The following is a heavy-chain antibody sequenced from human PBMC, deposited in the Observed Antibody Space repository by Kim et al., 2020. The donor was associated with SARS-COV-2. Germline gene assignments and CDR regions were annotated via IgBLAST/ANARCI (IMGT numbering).Heavy chain of an antibody. D-gene: IGHD5-18*01. Sequence: GGSLRLSCAASGFTFSSYGMHWVRQAPGKGLEWVAVIWYDGINKYYADSVKGRFTISRDNSKNTLYLQMNSLRAEDTAVYYCARDGATAMVPAGGGMDVWGQGTTVTVSS. CDR1: GFTFSSYG. CDR3: ARDGATAMVPAGGGMDV. V-gene: IGHV3-33*01. J-gene: IGHJ6*02. CDR2: IWYDGINK.